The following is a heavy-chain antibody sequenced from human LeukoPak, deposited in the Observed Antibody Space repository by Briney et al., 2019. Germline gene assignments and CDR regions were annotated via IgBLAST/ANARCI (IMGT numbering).Heavy chain of an antibody. CDR1: GFTFSSFA. V-gene: IGHV3-23*01. Sequence: GGSLRLSCAASGFTFSSFAINWVRQAPGKGLEWVSVITGSGSGADYADSVKGRFTISRDNSQNTVHLQMNSLRAEDTAVYYCAKWDYWGQGTLVTVSS. J-gene: IGHJ4*02. CDR2: ITGSGSGA. CDR3: AKWDY.